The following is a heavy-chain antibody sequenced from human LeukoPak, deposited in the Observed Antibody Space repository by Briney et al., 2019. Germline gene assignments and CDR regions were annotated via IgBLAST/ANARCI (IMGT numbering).Heavy chain of an antibody. CDR1: GGSINSYY. V-gene: IGHV4-59*01. J-gene: IGHJ3*02. CDR3: ARDGIFGRDAFDI. CDR2: IYYSGST. Sequence: KTSETLSLTCTVSGGSINSYYWSWIRQPPGEGLEWIGYIYYSGSTNYNPSLKSRVTISVDKSKNQFSLKLSSVTAADTAVYYCARDGIFGRDAFDIWGQGTMVTVSS. D-gene: IGHD3-3*01.